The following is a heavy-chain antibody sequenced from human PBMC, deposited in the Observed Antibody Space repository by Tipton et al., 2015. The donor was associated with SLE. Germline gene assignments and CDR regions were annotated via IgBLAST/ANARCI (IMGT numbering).Heavy chain of an antibody. CDR1: GDFISNYF. V-gene: IGHV4-59*03. Sequence: TLSLTCNVSGDFISNYFWSWIRQPQGKGLEWIGYIYYSGSTNYNPSLKSRVTISVDRSKNQFSLNLRSVTAADTAVYFCATAQTSNLGPRSFDIWCQGTMVTVSS. CDR3: ATAQTSNLGPRSFDI. CDR2: IYYSGST. D-gene: IGHD2-2*01. J-gene: IGHJ3*02.